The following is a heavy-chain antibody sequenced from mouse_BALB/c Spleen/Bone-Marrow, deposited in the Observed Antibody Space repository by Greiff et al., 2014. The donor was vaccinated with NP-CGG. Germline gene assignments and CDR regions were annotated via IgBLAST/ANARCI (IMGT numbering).Heavy chain of an antibody. CDR2: IYPGNSDT. V-gene: IGHV1-5*01. J-gene: IGHJ1*01. D-gene: IGHD2-10*01. CDR1: DYTFTSYR. Sequence: EVQLQQSGTVLARPGASVKMSCKASDYTFTSYRMHWLKQRPGQGLEWIGAIYPGNSDTSYNHKFKGKAELTAVTSTSTAYMDLSSLTNEDSAVYYCTLAYFGQGDWFFDVWGAGTTVTVSS. CDR3: TLAYFGQGDWFFDV.